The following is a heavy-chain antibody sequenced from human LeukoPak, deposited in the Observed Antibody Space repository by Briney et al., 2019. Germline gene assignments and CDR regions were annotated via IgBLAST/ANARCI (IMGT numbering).Heavy chain of an antibody. J-gene: IGHJ4*02. CDR1: GFTFRTHW. CDR3: ARGLEWPGKPTLVSDY. D-gene: IGHD3-3*01. CDR2: MKQDGSEK. Sequence: GGSLRLSCAASGFTFRTHWMSWFRQAPGKGLEWVANMKQDGSEKYFVDSVKGRFTISRDNAKNSLGLQMSSLRVEDTAVYYCARGLEWPGKPTLVSDYWGQGTLVTVSS. V-gene: IGHV3-7*03.